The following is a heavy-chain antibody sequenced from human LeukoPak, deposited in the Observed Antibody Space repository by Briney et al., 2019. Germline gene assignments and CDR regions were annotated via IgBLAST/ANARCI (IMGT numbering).Heavy chain of an antibody. Sequence: GGSLRLSCAASGFTFSSYSMNWVRQVPGKGLEWVSSISSSSSYIYYADSVKGRFTISRDNAKNSLYLQMNSLRAEDTAVYYCAREGPTKLMDYWGQGTLVTVSS. V-gene: IGHV3-21*01. CDR2: ISSSSSYI. CDR3: AREGPTKLMDY. J-gene: IGHJ4*02. D-gene: IGHD3-16*01. CDR1: GFTFSSYS.